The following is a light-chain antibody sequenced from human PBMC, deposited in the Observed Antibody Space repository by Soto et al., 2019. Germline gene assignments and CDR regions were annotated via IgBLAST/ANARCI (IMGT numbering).Light chain of an antibody. J-gene: IGKJ2*01. CDR2: AAS. CDR1: QAIYHY. V-gene: IGKV1-16*02. Sequence: DIQMTQSPPSVSASVGDRVTITCRASQAIYHYLAWFQQVPGKAPKPLLYAASSLQSGVPPKFSGSGFGTDFTLTISSLQPGDSATYYCQQYNSFPYTFGQGTK. CDR3: QQYNSFPYT.